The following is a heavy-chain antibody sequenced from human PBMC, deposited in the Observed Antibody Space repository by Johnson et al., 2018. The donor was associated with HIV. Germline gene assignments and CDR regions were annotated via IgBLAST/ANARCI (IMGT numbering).Heavy chain of an antibody. CDR1: GFIFSSYG. Sequence: QVQLVESGGGVVQPGRSLRLSCAASGFIFSSYGMHWVRQAPGKGLEWVAFIRYDGSNKYYADSVKGRFTISRDNSKNTLYLQMNSLRAEDTAVYYCAKARGELIGFDAFDIWGQGTMVTVSS. CDR2: IRYDGSNK. CDR3: AKARGELIGFDAFDI. D-gene: IGHD1-26*01. J-gene: IGHJ3*02. V-gene: IGHV3-30*02.